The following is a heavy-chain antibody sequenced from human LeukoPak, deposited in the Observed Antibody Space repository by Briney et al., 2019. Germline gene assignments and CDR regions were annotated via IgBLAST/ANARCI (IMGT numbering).Heavy chain of an antibody. CDR2: IYYSGST. V-gene: IGHV4-59*01. CDR3: ARSPQYCSGGSCYSRKLDAFDI. Sequence: SETLSLTCTVSGGSISSYYWSWIRQPPGKGLEWIGYIYYSGSTNYNPSLKSRVTISVDTSKNQFSLKLSSVTAADTAVYYCARSPQYCSGGSCYSRKLDAFDIWGQGTMVTVSS. D-gene: IGHD2-15*01. CDR1: GGSISSYY. J-gene: IGHJ3*02.